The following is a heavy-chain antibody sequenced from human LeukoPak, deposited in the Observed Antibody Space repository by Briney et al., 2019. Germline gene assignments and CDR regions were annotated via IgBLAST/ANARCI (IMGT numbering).Heavy chain of an antibody. J-gene: IGHJ3*02. CDR2: IRYDGTNK. Sequence: GGSLRLSCAASGFTFSSYGMHWVRQAPGKGLEWVTFIRYDGTNKYYADSVKGRFTISRDNSKNTLYLQMNSLRAEDTAVYYCARDGYYYDSSGYSNTDAFDIWGQGTMVTVSS. CDR1: GFTFSSYG. D-gene: IGHD3-22*01. CDR3: ARDGYYYDSSGYSNTDAFDI. V-gene: IGHV3-30*02.